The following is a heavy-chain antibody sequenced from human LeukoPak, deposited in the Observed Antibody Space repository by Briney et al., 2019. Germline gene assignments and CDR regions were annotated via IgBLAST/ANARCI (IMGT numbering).Heavy chain of an antibody. D-gene: IGHD1-26*01. CDR2: IHSGGYAV. J-gene: IGHJ5*01. CDR3: ARVGSRGDWFDY. V-gene: IGHV3-48*01. CDR1: GFTFSTYN. Sequence: GGSLRLSCAASGFTFSTYNMLWVRQTPAMGLEWLFYIHSGGYAVHYADSVKDRFTFSRDNAKNSLYLRMNSLRVEDTGVYYCARVGSRGDWFDYWGQGTRVTVSS.